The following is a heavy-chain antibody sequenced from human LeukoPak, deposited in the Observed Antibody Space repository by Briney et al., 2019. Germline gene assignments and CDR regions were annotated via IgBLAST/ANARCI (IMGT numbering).Heavy chain of an antibody. D-gene: IGHD6-13*01. V-gene: IGHV3-11*04. J-gene: IGHJ5*02. Sequence: PGGSLRLSCAASGFTFSDYYMTWIRQAPGKGLEWISYISIYDMTVFYADSVKGRFTISRDNAKNSLYLQMSSLRVEDTAIYYCARTVGNIATGGRGWFDPWGQGTLVTVSS. CDR1: GFTFSDYY. CDR3: ARTVGNIATGGRGWFDP. CDR2: ISIYDMTV.